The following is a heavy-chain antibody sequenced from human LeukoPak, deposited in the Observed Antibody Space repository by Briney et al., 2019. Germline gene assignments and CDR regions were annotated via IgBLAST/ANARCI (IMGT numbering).Heavy chain of an antibody. CDR2: IYSGGST. D-gene: IGHD3-3*01. Sequence: PGGSLRLSCAASGFTFSSHAMSWVRQAPGKGLEWVSVIYSGGSTYYADSVKGRSTISRDNSKNTLYLQMNSLRAEDTAVYYCARAVRDDFWSKGYFDYWGQGTLVTVSS. V-gene: IGHV3-53*01. CDR1: GFTFSSHA. J-gene: IGHJ4*02. CDR3: ARAVRDDFWSKGYFDY.